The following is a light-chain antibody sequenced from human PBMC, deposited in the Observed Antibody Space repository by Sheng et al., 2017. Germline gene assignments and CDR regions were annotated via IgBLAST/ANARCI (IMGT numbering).Light chain of an antibody. CDR1: QSVLYSFNNKNY. CDR2: WAS. Sequence: DIVMTQSPDSLAVSLGERATINCKSSQSVLYSFNNKNYLAWYQXKPGQPPKLLIYWASTRESGVPDRFSGSGSGTDFTLTISSLQAEDVAVYYCQQYYSTPPRTFGQGTKLEIK. V-gene: IGKV4-1*01. CDR3: QQYYSTPPRT. J-gene: IGKJ2*01.